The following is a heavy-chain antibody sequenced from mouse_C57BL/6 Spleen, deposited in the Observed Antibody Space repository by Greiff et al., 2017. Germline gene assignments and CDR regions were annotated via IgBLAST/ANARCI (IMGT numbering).Heavy chain of an antibody. CDR2: ISDGGSYT. CDR3: ARDGDYGPWAMDY. J-gene: IGHJ4*01. Sequence: EVKLEESGGGLVKPGGSLKLSCAASGFTFSSYAMSWVRQTPEKRLEWVATISDGGSYTYYPDNVKGRFTISRDNAKNNLYLQMSHLKSEDTAMYYCARDGDYGPWAMDYSGQGTSVTVSS. D-gene: IGHD2-4*01. CDR1: GFTFSSYA. V-gene: IGHV5-4*01.